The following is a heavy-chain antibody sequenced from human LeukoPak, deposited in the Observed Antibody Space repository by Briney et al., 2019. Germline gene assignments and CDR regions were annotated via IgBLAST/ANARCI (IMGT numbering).Heavy chain of an antibody. V-gene: IGHV1-8*01. D-gene: IGHD3-9*01. Sequence: ASVKVSCKASGYTFTSYDINWVGQATGQGLEWMGWMNPNSGNTGYAQKFQGRVTMTRNTSISTAYMELSSLRSEDTAVYYCARGTALHFLRYFDWLAIGPSYYYYYYMDVWGKGTTVTISS. CDR3: ARGTALHFLRYFDWLAIGPSYYYYYYMDV. CDR2: MNPNSGNT. J-gene: IGHJ6*03. CDR1: GYTFTSYD.